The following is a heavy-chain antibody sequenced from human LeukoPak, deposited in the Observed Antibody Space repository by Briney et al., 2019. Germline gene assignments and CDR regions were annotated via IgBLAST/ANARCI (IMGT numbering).Heavy chain of an antibody. J-gene: IGHJ4*02. V-gene: IGHV3-21*01. CDR2: ISPDSTFV. CDR1: GFTFSSDG. Sequence: GGSLRLSCAGSGFTFSSDGMNWVRQAPGKGLEWVSSISPDSTFVPQADSVKGRFTISRDNAKNSLYLQMNSLRADDTALYYCARDLVTMVRGVPGYWGQGTLVTVSS. CDR3: ARDLVTMVRGVPGY. D-gene: IGHD3-10*01.